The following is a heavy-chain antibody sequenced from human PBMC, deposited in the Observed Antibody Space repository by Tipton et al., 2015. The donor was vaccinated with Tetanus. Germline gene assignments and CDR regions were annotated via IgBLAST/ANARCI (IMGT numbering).Heavy chain of an antibody. J-gene: IGHJ3*02. CDR2: IHYSGST. CDR1: GDSISSGGHY. V-gene: IGHV4-31*03. Sequence: LRLSCSVSGDSISSGGHYWGWIRQHPGKGLEWIGNIHYSGSTFYNPFLKSRVTISVDTSKNQFSLKLNSVTAADTAVYYCAREGAPRAFDIWGQGTMVTVSS. CDR3: AREGAPRAFDI.